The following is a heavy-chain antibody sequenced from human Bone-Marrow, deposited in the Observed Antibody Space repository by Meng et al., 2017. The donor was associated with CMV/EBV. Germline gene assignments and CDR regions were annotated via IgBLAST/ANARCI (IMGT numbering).Heavy chain of an antibody. D-gene: IGHD3-9*01. Sequence: LSLTCAASGFTFSSYAMSWVRQAPGKGLEWVSAISGSGGSTYYADSVKGRFTISRDNSKNTLYLQMNSLRAEDTALYYCAKETIWAMDVWGQGTTVTVSS. CDR3: AKETIWAMDV. V-gene: IGHV3-23*01. J-gene: IGHJ6*02. CDR1: GFTFSSYA. CDR2: ISGSGGST.